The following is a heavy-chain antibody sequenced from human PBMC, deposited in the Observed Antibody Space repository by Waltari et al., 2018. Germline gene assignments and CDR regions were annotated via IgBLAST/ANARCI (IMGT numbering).Heavy chain of an antibody. J-gene: IGHJ3*02. CDR2: ISSSSSTI. CDR1: GFTFSSYS. D-gene: IGHD3-16*01. CDR3: ARGSDGGWGGAFDI. V-gene: IGHV3-48*04. Sequence: EVQLVESGGGLVQPGGSLRLSCAASGFTFSSYSMNWVRPAPGKGLEWVSYISSSSSTIYYADSVKGRFTISRDNAKNSLYLKMNSLGAEDTAVYYWARGSDGGWGGAFDIWGQGTMVTVSS.